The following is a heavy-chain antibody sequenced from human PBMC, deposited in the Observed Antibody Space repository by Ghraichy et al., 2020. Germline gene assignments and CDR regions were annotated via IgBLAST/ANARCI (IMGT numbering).Heavy chain of an antibody. CDR1: GGSISSGGYS. CDR2: IYHSGST. Sequence: SETLSLTCAVSGGSISSGGYSWSWIRQPPGKGLEWIGYIYHSGSTYYNPSLKSRVTISVDRSKNQFSLKLSSVTAADTAVYYCAIRRRMITMVRGVIYYFDYWGQGTLVTVSS. CDR3: AIRRRMITMVRGVIYYFDY. J-gene: IGHJ4*02. V-gene: IGHV4-30-2*01. D-gene: IGHD3-10*01.